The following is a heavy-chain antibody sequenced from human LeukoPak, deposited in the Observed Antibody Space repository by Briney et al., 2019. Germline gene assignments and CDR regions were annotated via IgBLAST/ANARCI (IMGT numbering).Heavy chain of an antibody. CDR3: ARELWSVSAPGSWLDP. J-gene: IGHJ5*02. CDR1: GDSISSGDYS. D-gene: IGHD3-10*01. CDR2: IFHTGNS. Sequence: SETLSLTCTVSGDSISSGDYSWGWIRQPSGKGLEWIGYIFHTGNSYYNPSLRSRVTISVDRSRNQFSLRLTSVTAADTAVYYCARELWSVSAPGSWLDPWGPGTLVAVSS. V-gene: IGHV4-30-2*01.